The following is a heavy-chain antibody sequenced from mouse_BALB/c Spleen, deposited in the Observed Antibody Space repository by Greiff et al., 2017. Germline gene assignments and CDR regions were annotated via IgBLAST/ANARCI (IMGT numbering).Heavy chain of an antibody. D-gene: IGHD3-3*01. CDR3: ARRGPLLYAMDY. J-gene: IGHJ4*01. CDR1: GFSLSTSGMG. Sequence: QVTLKVSGPGILQPSQTLSLTCSFSGFSLSTSGMGVSWIRQPSGKGLEWLAHIYWDDDKRYNPSLKSRLTISKDTSSNQVFLKITSVDTADTATYYCARRGPLLYAMDYWGQGTSVTVSS. V-gene: IGHV8-12*01. CDR2: IYWDDDK.